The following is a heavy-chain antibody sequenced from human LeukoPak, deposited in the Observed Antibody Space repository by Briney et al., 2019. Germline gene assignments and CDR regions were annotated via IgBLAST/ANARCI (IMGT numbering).Heavy chain of an antibody. CDR2: IYPGDSDT. Sequence: GEALKISCKGSGYSFTSYWIGWVRQMPGKGLEWMGIIYPGDSDTRYSPSFQGQVTISADKSISTAYLQWSSLKASDTAMYYCARHTRGSYYYYSYMDVWGKGTTVTVSS. D-gene: IGHD1-26*01. J-gene: IGHJ6*03. CDR3: ARHTRGSYYYYSYMDV. V-gene: IGHV5-51*01. CDR1: GYSFTSYW.